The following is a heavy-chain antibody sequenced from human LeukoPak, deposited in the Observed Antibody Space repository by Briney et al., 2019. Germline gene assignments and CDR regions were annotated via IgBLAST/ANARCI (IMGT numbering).Heavy chain of an antibody. CDR1: GGSFSGYY. CDR2: INHSGST. V-gene: IGHV4-34*01. D-gene: IGHD3-10*01. J-gene: IGHJ4*02. CDR3: ARQEWFGDSLLSDY. Sequence: NPSETLSLTCAVYGGSFSGYYWSWIRQPPGKGLEWIGEINHSGSTNYNPSLKSRVTISVDTSKNQFSLKLSSVTAADTAVYYCARQEWFGDSLLSDYWGQGTLVTVSS.